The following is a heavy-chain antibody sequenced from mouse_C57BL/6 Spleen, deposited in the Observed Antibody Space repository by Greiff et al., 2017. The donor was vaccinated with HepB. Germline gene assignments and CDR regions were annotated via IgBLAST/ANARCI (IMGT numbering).Heavy chain of an antibody. V-gene: IGHV1-82*01. CDR3: ARKIYYDYDGDFDY. Sequence: QVQLQQSGPELVKPGASVKISCKASGYAFSSSWMNWVKQRPGKGLEWIGRIYPGDGDTNYNGKFKGKATLTADKSSSTAYMQLSSLTSEDSAVYFCARKIYYDYDGDFDYWGQGTTLTVSS. J-gene: IGHJ2*01. CDR2: IYPGDGDT. CDR1: GYAFSSSW. D-gene: IGHD2-4*01.